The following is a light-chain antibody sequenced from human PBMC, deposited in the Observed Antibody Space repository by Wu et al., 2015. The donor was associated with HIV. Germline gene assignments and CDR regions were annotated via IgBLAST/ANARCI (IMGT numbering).Light chain of an antibody. CDR1: QSVRSN. Sequence: EIGLTQSPDTLSVSPGERVTVSCRASQSVRSNVAWYQQKPGQAPRLLIFGAPTRAAGVPARFSGGGSGTDFTLTISNVQSEDVALYYCQQYDNWPPFTFGAGTKLNIK. CDR3: QQYDNWPPFT. CDR2: GAP. V-gene: IGKV3-15*01. J-gene: IGKJ3*01.